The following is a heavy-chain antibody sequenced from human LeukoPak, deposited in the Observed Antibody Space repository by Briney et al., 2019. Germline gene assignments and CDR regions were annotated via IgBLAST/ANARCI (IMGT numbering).Heavy chain of an antibody. Sequence: GGSLRLSCAASGFTFSTNWMSWVRQAPGKGLEWVANIKQDGSEQYYVDSVKGRFTISRDNSKNTLYLQMNSLRAEDTAVYYCAKVWDWNDGGGYYFDYWGQGTLVTVSS. D-gene: IGHD1-1*01. J-gene: IGHJ4*02. CDR2: IKQDGSEQ. CDR1: GFTFSTNW. V-gene: IGHV3-7*03. CDR3: AKVWDWNDGGGYYFDY.